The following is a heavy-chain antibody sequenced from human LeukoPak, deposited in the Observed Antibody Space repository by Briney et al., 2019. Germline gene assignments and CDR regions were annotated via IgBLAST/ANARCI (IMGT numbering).Heavy chain of an antibody. J-gene: IGHJ4*02. Sequence: GGSLRLSCADSGFAFSYYWMNWVRQAPGKGLEWVANIKQDGSEKNYVDSVKGRFTISRDNAKNSLYLQMNSLRAEDTAVYYCARASGWTPDNWGQGTLVTVSS. CDR3: ARASGWTPDN. CDR1: GFAFSYYW. CDR2: IKQDGSEK. D-gene: IGHD6-19*01. V-gene: IGHV3-7*01.